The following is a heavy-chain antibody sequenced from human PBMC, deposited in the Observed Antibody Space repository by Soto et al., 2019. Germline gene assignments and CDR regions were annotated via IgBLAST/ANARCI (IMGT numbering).Heavy chain of an antibody. CDR1: GGSFSVYY. V-gene: IGHV4-34*01. J-gene: IGHJ4*02. CDR3: ARGLRESYYLLLLFDY. CDR2: INHSGST. D-gene: IGHD1-26*01. Sequence: SETLSLTCAVYGGSFSVYYWSWIRQPPGKGLEWIGEINHSGSTNYNPSLKSRVTISVDTSKNQFSLKLSSVTAADTAVYYCARGLRESYYLLLLFDYLGQGTLVTVSS.